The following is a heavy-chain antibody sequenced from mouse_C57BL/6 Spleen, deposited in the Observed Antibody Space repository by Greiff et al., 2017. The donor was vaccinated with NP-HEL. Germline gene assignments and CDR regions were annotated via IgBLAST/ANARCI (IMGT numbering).Heavy chain of an antibody. CDR2: ISDGGSYT. Sequence: EVKVVESGGGLVKPGGSLKLSCAASGFTFSSYAMSWVRQTPEKRLEWVATISDGGSYTYYPDNVKGRFTISRDNAKNNLYLQMSHLKSEDTAMYYCARDDYGSSPYYAMDYWGQGTSVTVSS. CDR1: GFTFSSYA. D-gene: IGHD1-1*01. J-gene: IGHJ4*01. V-gene: IGHV5-4*01. CDR3: ARDDYGSSPYYAMDY.